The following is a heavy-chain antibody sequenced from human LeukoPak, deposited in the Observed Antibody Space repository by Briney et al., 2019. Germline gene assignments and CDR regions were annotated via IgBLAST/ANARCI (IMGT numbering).Heavy chain of an antibody. V-gene: IGHV3-48*02. CDR1: GFTFSSYS. CDR2: ISSSSSTI. J-gene: IGHJ4*02. D-gene: IGHD2-2*01. Sequence: PGGSLSLSCVAPGFTFSSYSMNWVRQAPGKGLEWVSYISSSSSTIHYADSVKGRFTISRDNAKNSLYLQMNSLRDEDTAVYYCARGCSVTRCYEGDYWGQGTLVTVSS. CDR3: ARGCSVTRCYEGDY.